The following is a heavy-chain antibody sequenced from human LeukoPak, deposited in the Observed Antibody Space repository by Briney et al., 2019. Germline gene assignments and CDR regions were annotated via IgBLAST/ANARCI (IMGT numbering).Heavy chain of an antibody. D-gene: IGHD3-22*01. CDR2: IYYTGST. J-gene: IGHJ4*02. V-gene: IGHV4-59*01. CDR3: AGGGDSGGYYYPMFDY. CDR1: GVSITNYY. Sequence: SETLFLTCTVSGVSITNYYWSWIRQPPGKGLEWIGYIYYTGSTNYNLSLKSRVTISVDTSKNRFSLKLSSVTAADTAVYFCAGGGDSGGYYYPMFDYWGQGTLVTVSS.